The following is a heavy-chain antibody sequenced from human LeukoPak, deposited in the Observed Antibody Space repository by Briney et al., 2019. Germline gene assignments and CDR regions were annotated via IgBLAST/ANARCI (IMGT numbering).Heavy chain of an antibody. D-gene: IGHD3-3*01. V-gene: IGHV3-48*01. Sequence: GSLRLSCAASGFTFSSYSMNWVRQAPGKGLEWVSYISSSSTIYYADSVKGGFTISRDNAKNSLYLQMNSLRAEDTAVYYCARDLPSYDFWSGYIDYYYGMDVWGQGTTVTVSS. J-gene: IGHJ6*02. CDR1: GFTFSSYS. CDR3: ARDLPSYDFWSGYIDYYYGMDV. CDR2: ISSSSTI.